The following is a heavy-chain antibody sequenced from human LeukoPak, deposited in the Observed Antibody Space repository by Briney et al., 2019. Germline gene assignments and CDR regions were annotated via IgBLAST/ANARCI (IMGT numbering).Heavy chain of an antibody. CDR1: GFTFSSYA. J-gene: IGHJ4*02. CDR3: AKDRSCTTDICHGDFDY. V-gene: IGHV3-23*01. CDR2: VSGSGGST. D-gene: IGHD2-8*01. Sequence: TGGSLRLSCAASGFTFSSYAVSWVRQAPGKGLEWVSSVSGSGGSTYSADSVKGRFTISRDNSKNTLYLQMNSLRAEDTARYYCAKDRSCTTDICHGDFDYWGQGTLVTVSS.